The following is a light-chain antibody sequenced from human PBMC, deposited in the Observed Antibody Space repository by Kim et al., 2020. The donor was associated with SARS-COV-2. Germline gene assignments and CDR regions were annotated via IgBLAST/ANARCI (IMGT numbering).Light chain of an antibody. V-gene: IGLV3-1*01. CDR1: KLGDKY. CDR2: QDS. CDR3: QAWDSSRVV. J-gene: IGLJ2*01. Sequence: SYELTQPPSVSVSPGQTASITCSGDKLGDKYACWYQQKPGQSPVLVIYQDSKRPSGIPERFSGSNSGNTATLTISGTQAMDEADYYCQAWDSSRVVFGGGTQLTVL.